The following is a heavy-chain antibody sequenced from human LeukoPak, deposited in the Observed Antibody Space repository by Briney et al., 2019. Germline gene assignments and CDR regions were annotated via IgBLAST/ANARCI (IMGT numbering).Heavy chain of an antibody. D-gene: IGHD5-12*01. CDR3: ARGYSGYNR. Sequence: SETLSLICTVSGGSISSYYWSWIRQPPGKGLEWIGYIYYSGSTNYNPSLKSRVTISVDTSKNQFSLKLTSVTAADTAVYYCARGYSGYNRWGQGTLVTVSS. V-gene: IGHV4-59*08. CDR1: GGSISSYY. CDR2: IYYSGST. J-gene: IGHJ4*02.